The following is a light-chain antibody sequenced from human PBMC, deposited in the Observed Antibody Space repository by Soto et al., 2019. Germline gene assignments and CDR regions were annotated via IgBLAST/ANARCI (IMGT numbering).Light chain of an antibody. Sequence: DVLLAQSPLSLPVTLGQPASISCRSSQSLVFSDGNTFLSWLQQRPGQSPRRLIYQVSTRDSGDPDRFSASGSGADFTLTIGRLEAEDAGMYYCVHCSYWPLTCGGGTKV. V-gene: IGKV2-30*01. CDR2: QVS. CDR3: VHCSYWPLT. J-gene: IGKJ4*01. CDR1: QSLVFSDGNTF.